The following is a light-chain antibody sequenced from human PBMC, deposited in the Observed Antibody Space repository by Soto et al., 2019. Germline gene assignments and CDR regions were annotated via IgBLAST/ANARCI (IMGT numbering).Light chain of an antibody. J-gene: IGLJ1*01. Sequence: QSALTQPASVSGSPGQSITISCTGTSSDVGGYNYVSWYQQHPGKAPKLMIYDVSNRPSGVSNRFSGSKSGNTASLTISGLQAEDEADYYCSSYTSSTPYVSGTGTKV. CDR1: SSDVGGYNY. CDR2: DVS. CDR3: SSYTSSTPYV. V-gene: IGLV2-14*01.